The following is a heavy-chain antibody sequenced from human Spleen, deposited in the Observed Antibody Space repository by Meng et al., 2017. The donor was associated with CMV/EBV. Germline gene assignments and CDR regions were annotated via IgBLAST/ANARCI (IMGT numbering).Heavy chain of an antibody. J-gene: IGHJ4*02. V-gene: IGHV4-34*01. CDR1: GGCFRGYY. Sequence: LSCAVYGGCFRGYYWSWIRQPPGKGLEWIGEINDGGRTNYNPSFESRVTISVDTSKNQFSLILNSLTAADTAVYYCARGLYPYYFDYWGRGTLVTVSS. D-gene: IGHD2-2*01. CDR2: INDGGRT. CDR3: ARGLYPYYFDY.